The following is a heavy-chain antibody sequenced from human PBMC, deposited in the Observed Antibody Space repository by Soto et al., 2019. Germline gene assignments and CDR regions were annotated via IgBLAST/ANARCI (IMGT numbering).Heavy chain of an antibody. D-gene: IGHD3-3*01. CDR3: AKERSRDDFWSGYYKGGVWYYGMEV. V-gene: IGHV3-23*01. CDR2: ISGSGGST. CDR1: GFTFSSYA. J-gene: IGHJ6*01. Sequence: GGSLRLSCAASGFTFSSYAMSWVRQAPGKGLEWVSAISGSGGSTYYADSVKGRFTISRDNSKNTLYLQMNSLRAEDTAVYYCAKERSRDDFWSGYYKGGVWYYGMEVWGQGTTVTLSS.